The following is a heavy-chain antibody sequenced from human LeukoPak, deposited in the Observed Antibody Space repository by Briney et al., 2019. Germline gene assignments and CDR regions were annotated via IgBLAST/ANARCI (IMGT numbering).Heavy chain of an antibody. CDR2: INSDGSST. D-gene: IGHD6-13*01. J-gene: IGHJ4*01. CDR1: GFTFSSYW. CDR3: ARISSWYVGYYFDY. Sequence: GGALRLSCAASGFTFSSYWMHWVRQAPGKGLVWVSRINSDGSSTSYADSVKGRFTISRDNAKNTLYLQMNSLRAEDTAVYYCARISSWYVGYYFDYWGHGTLVTVSS. V-gene: IGHV3-74*01.